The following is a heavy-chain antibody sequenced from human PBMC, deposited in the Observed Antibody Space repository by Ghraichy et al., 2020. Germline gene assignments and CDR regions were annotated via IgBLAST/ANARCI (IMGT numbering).Heavy chain of an antibody. J-gene: IGHJ4*02. CDR1: GFTFSTYG. V-gene: IGHV3-33*08. Sequence: GGSLRLSFAASGFTFSTYGMHWVRQAPGKGLEWVAVIWYDGSNQYYADSVKGRFTISRDNSKNTLYLQMNSLRAEDTAVYYCARVRFSSSWYLDYWGQGTLVTVSS. CDR3: ARVRFSSSWYLDY. CDR2: IWYDGSNQ. D-gene: IGHD6-13*01.